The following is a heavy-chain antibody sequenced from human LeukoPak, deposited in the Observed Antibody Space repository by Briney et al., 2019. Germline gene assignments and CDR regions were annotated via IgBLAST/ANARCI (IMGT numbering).Heavy chain of an antibody. J-gene: IGHJ4*02. Sequence: PSETLSLTCTVSGGSISSYYWSWIRQPPGKGLEWIGYIYYSGSTNYNPSLKSRVTISADTSKNQFSLKLSSVTAADTAVYYCARHKRYSSGWYDYWGQGTLVTVSS. D-gene: IGHD6-19*01. CDR3: ARHKRYSSGWYDY. CDR1: GGSISSYY. CDR2: IYYSGST. V-gene: IGHV4-59*08.